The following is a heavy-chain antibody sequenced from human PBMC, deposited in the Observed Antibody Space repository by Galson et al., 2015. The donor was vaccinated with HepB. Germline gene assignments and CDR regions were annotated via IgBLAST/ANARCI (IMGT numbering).Heavy chain of an antibody. CDR1: GDSVSSNSSA. CDR2: TYYMSKWYN. CDR3: AKVVAYYDFWSGYYYYYGMDV. D-gene: IGHD3-3*01. V-gene: IGHV6-1*01. Sequence: CAIPGDSVSSNSSAWNWIRQSPSRGLEWLGRTYYMSKWYNDYAVSVKSRITINPDTSKNQFSLQLNSVTPEDTAVYYCAKVVAYYDFWSGYYYYYGMDVWGQGTTVTVSS. J-gene: IGHJ6*02.